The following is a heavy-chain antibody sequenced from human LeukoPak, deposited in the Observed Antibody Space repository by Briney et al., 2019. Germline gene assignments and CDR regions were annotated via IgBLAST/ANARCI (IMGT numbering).Heavy chain of an antibody. J-gene: IGHJ1*01. Sequence: GGSLRLSCAASGFTFSSYAMSWVRQAPGKGLEWVSGITGSGGSTYYADSVKGRLTISRDNSKNTLYLQMNSLRAEDTAVYYCAKDVGIVSQHWGQGTLVTVSS. D-gene: IGHD3-22*01. CDR3: AKDVGIVSQH. V-gene: IGHV3-23*01. CDR2: ITGSGGST. CDR1: GFTFSSYA.